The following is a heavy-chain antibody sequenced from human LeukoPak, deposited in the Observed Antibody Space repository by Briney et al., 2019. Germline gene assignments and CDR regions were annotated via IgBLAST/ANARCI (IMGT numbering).Heavy chain of an antibody. J-gene: IGHJ3*02. D-gene: IGHD6-13*01. CDR3: ARSTRGYSSSWQPSDAFDI. CDR1: GFTLSRYA. CDR2: ITGSGRGT. V-gene: IGHV3-23*01. Sequence: GGSLRLSCAASGFTLSRYAMIWVRQAPEKGLEWVSAITGSGRGTYYADSVKGRFTISRDNSKNTLYPQMNTLRAEDTAVYYCARSTRGYSSSWQPSDAFDIWGQGTMVTVSS.